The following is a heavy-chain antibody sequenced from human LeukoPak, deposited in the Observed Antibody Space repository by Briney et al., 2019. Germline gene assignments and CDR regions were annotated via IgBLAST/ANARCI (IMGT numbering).Heavy chain of an antibody. V-gene: IGHV4-39*07. J-gene: IGHJ4*02. Sequence: SETLSLTCTVSGGSISSSAYHWGWIRQPPGKGLEWIGSIHNSGSTYYNPSLKSRVTISVRTSKNQFSLKLSSVTAADTAMYYCARGTLYSGWSYYFDYWGQGSQVTVSS. CDR1: GGSISSSAYH. CDR3: ARGTLYSGWSYYFDY. CDR2: IHNSGST. D-gene: IGHD6-19*01.